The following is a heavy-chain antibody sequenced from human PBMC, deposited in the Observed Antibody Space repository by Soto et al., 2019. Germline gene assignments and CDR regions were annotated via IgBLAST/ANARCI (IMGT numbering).Heavy chain of an antibody. CDR2: IIPIFGTA. D-gene: IGHD2-2*01. J-gene: IGHJ6*02. CDR3: ARDDCISTSCYPPLRYYYGMDV. Sequence: QVQLVQSGAEVKKPGFSVKVSCKASGGTFSSYAISWVRQAPGQGLEWMGGIIPIFGTANYAQKFQGRVTITADESTSTAYMELSSLRSEDTAVYYCARDDCISTSCYPPLRYYYGMDVWGQGTTVTVSS. CDR1: GGTFSSYA. V-gene: IGHV1-69*12.